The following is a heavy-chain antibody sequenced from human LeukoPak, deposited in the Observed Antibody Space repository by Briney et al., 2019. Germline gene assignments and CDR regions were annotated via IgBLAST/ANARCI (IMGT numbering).Heavy chain of an antibody. CDR3: ARQPGAGWFDP. V-gene: IGHV5-51*01. D-gene: IGHD3-10*01. CDR1: GYSFTSSW. Sequence: GESLKISCQASGYSFTSSWIGWARQMPGKGLEWMAIINPGDSDTRYSPSSQGQVTISADKSISTVYLQWGSLKASDTATYYCARQPGAGWFDPWGQGTLVTVSS. CDR2: INPGDSDT. J-gene: IGHJ5*02.